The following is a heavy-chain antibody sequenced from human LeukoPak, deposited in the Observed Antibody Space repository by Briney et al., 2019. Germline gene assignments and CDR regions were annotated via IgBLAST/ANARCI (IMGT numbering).Heavy chain of an antibody. J-gene: IGHJ4*02. CDR2: ISSSGSTI. CDR1: GFTFSSYE. Sequence: GGSLRLSCAASGFTFSSYEMNWVRQAPGKGLDWVSYISSSGSTIYYADSVKGRFTISRDNAKNSLYLQMNSLRAEDTAVYYCARAGGYEFDYWGQGTLVTVSS. CDR3: ARAGGYEFDY. V-gene: IGHV3-48*03. D-gene: IGHD5-12*01.